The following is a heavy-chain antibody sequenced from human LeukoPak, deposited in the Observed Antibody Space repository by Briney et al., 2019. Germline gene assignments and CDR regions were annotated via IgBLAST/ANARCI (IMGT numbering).Heavy chain of an antibody. J-gene: IGHJ5*02. Sequence: GASVKVSCKASGYNFTNYGISWVRQAPGQGLEWMGWISAYNGNTNYDRVTMTTDTSTSTVYMEVRSLRSDDTAVYYCARVPSLRFLEWSDFNWFDPWGQGTLVTVSS. V-gene: IGHV1-18*01. CDR1: GYNFTNYG. CDR2: ISAYNGNT. CDR3: ARVPSLRFLEWSDFNWFDP. D-gene: IGHD3-3*01.